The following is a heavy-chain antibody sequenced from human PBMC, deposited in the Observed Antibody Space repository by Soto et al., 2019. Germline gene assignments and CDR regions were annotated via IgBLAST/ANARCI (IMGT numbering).Heavy chain of an antibody. D-gene: IGHD5-18*01. CDR3: ATLGGTAMVKIDC. CDR1: GGAIHRCA. CDR2: IIPIFGTA. V-gene: IGHV1-69*06. Sequence: SVKVSRKESGGAIHRCASSSVRQDPGQGLEWMGGIIPIFGTAKYEQKFQGRVTITADKSTSTAYMELSSLRSEDTAVYYCATLGGTAMVKIDCWGQGTLVTVSS. J-gene: IGHJ4*02.